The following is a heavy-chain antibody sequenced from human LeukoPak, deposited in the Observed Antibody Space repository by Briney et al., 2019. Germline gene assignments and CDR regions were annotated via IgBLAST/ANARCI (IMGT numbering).Heavy chain of an antibody. CDR3: ARVRQQLVQTPHFDY. V-gene: IGHV1-46*01. J-gene: IGHJ4*02. D-gene: IGHD6-13*01. Sequence: ASVKVSCKASGYTFTSYGISWVRQAPGQGLEWMGIINPSGGSTSYAQKFQGRVTKTRDTSTSTVYMELSSLRSEDTAVYYCARVRQQLVQTPHFDYWGQGTLVTVSS. CDR2: INPSGGST. CDR1: GYTFTSYG.